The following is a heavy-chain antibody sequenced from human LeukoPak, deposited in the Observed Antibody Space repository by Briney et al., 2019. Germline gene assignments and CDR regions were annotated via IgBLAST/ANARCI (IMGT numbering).Heavy chain of an antibody. V-gene: IGHV1-18*04. Sequence: GASVKVSRKASGYTLSTYGISWVRQAPGQGLEWMGWISAHNGKTNYAQKFQGRVTMTTDASTSTAHMELRSLRSDDTAVYYCARCNLILVAGPQGHSYYFMDVWGKGTTVTVSS. D-gene: IGHD2-15*01. CDR1: GYTLSTYG. J-gene: IGHJ6*03. CDR3: ARCNLILVAGPQGHSYYFMDV. CDR2: ISAHNGKT.